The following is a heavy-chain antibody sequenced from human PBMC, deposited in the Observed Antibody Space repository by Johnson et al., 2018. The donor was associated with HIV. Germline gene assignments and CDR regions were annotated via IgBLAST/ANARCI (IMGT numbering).Heavy chain of an antibody. D-gene: IGHD7-27*01. CDR3: ARDLLGMDDAFDI. V-gene: IGHV3-7*01. Sequence: VQLVESGGGLVQPGGSLRLSCAASGFTFSSYWMSWVRQAPGTGLEWVANIKQDGSENYYVDSVKGRFTISRDNAKNSLYLQMNSLRAEDTAVYYCARDLLGMDDAFDIWGQGTMVTVSS. CDR1: GFTFSSYW. CDR2: IKQDGSEN. J-gene: IGHJ3*02.